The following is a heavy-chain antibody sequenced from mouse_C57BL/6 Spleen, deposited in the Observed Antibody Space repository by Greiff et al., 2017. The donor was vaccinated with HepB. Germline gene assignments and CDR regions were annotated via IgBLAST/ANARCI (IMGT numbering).Heavy chain of an antibody. Sequence: EVKLVESGPGLVKPSQSLSLTCSVTGYSITSGYYWNWIRQFPGNKLEWMGYISYDGSNNYNPSLKNRISITRDTSKNQFFLKLNAVTTEDTATYYCARDKGYGSSPWFAYWGQGTLVTVSA. CDR2: ISYDGSN. V-gene: IGHV3-6*01. CDR3: ARDKGYGSSPWFAY. CDR1: GYSITSGYY. D-gene: IGHD1-1*01. J-gene: IGHJ3*01.